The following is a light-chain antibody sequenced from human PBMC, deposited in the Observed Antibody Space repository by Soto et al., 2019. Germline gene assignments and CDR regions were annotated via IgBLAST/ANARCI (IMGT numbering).Light chain of an antibody. CDR1: SSDVGGYNY. CDR2: EVS. J-gene: IGLJ1*01. Sequence: QSALTQPASVSGSPGQSITISCIGTSSDVGGYNYVSWYQQHPGKAPKVMIYEVSKRPSGVPDRFSGSKSGNTASLIVSGLQAEDEADYYCSPYAGSNNFVFGTGTKVTVL. CDR3: SPYAGSNNFV. V-gene: IGLV2-8*01.